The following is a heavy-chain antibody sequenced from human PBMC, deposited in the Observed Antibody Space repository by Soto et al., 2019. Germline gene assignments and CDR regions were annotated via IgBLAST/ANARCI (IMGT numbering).Heavy chain of an antibody. Sequence: LLTQSQTLSLTCAISGDSVSSNSAAWNWIRQSPSRGLEWLGRTYYRSKWYNDYAVSVKSRITINPDTSKNQFSLQLNSVTPEDTAVYYCARQTPMVREESQTLWVMDVWGKGTTVTVSS. CDR3: ARQTPMVREESQTLWVMDV. CDR1: GDSVSSNSAA. D-gene: IGHD3-10*01. CDR2: TYYRSKWYN. J-gene: IGHJ6*03. V-gene: IGHV6-1*01.